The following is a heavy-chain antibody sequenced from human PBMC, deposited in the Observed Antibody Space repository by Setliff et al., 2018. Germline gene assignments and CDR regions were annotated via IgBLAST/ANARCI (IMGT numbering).Heavy chain of an antibody. V-gene: IGHV4-39*02. Sequence: SETLSLTCTVSGGSISSSSYYWGWIRQPPGKGLEWIGSIYTSLSTIYHSSLKSRVTISVDTSKNHFSLRLGSVTAADTAVYYCARAVNFGDYGDNWFDSWGQGTLVTVSS. J-gene: IGHJ5*01. CDR2: IYTSLST. CDR1: GGSISSSSYY. CDR3: ARAVNFGDYGDNWFDS. D-gene: IGHD4-17*01.